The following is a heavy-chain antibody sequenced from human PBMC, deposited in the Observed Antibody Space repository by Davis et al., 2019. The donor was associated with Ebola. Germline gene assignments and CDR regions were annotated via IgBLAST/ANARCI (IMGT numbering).Heavy chain of an antibody. CDR1: GFTFSSYS. J-gene: IGHJ6*04. D-gene: IGHD6-13*01. CDR2: ISISSAFI. V-gene: IGHV3-21*01. Sequence: GGSLRLSCAASGFTFSSYSMNWVRQAPGKGLEWVSSISISSAFIYYADSVKGRFTVSRDNAKNSLSLQMNSLRAEDTAVYYCARDQMSIAAAGTAYYYYGMDVWGKGTTVTVSS. CDR3: ARDQMSIAAAGTAYYYYGMDV.